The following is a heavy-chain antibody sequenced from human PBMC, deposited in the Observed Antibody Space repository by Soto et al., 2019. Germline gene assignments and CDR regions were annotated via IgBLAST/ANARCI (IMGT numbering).Heavy chain of an antibody. Sequence: RGSLRLSCAASGFTFSSYSMNWVRQAPGKGLEWVSSISSSSSYIYYADSVKGRFTISRDNAKNSLYLQMNSLRAEDTAVYYCARDRSITIFGVATEDDAFDIWGQGTMVTVSS. V-gene: IGHV3-21*01. CDR3: ARDRSITIFGVATEDDAFDI. D-gene: IGHD3-3*01. J-gene: IGHJ3*02. CDR2: ISSSSSYI. CDR1: GFTFSSYS.